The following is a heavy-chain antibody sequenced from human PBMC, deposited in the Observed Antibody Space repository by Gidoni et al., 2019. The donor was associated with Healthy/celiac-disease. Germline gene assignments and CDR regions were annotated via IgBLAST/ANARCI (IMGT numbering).Heavy chain of an antibody. CDR2: ISGSVGST. Sequence: EVQLLEAGGGLVQPGGSLRLACAASGCTFSSYAMSWVRQAPGKGLEWVPAISGSVGSTSYADSVKGRFTISRDNSKNTLYLQMNSLRAEDTAVYYCAKGGDYIWGTPHMVFDIWGQGTMVTVSS. CDR3: AKGGDYIWGTPHMVFDI. CDR1: GCTFSSYA. V-gene: IGHV3-23*01. D-gene: IGHD3-16*01. J-gene: IGHJ3*02.